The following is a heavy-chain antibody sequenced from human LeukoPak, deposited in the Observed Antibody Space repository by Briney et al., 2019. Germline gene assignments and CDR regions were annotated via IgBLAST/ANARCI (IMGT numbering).Heavy chain of an antibody. CDR1: GYTLTELS. Sequence: ASVKVSCKVSGYTLTELSMHWVRQAPGKGLEWMGGFDPEDGETIYAQKFQGRVTMTEDTSTDTAYMELSSLRSEDTAVYYCATGPITIPGAAFDIWGQGTMVTVSS. V-gene: IGHV1-24*01. D-gene: IGHD3-3*01. CDR3: ATGPITIPGAAFDI. CDR2: FDPEDGET. J-gene: IGHJ3*02.